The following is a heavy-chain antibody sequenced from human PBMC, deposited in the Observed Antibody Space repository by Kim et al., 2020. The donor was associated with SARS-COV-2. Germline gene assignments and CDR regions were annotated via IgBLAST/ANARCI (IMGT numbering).Heavy chain of an antibody. D-gene: IGHD2-15*01. CDR3: ASSENSSGGSYYDY. Sequence: NPSLKSRVTISVDTSKNQFSLKLSSVTAADTAVYYCASSENSSGGSYYDYWGQGTLVTVSS. V-gene: IGHV4-34*01. J-gene: IGHJ4*02.